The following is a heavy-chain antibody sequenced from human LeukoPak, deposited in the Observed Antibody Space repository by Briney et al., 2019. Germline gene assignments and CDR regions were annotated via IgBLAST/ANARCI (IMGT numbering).Heavy chain of an antibody. CDR1: GGSISSSSYY. CDR2: IYYSGST. CDR3: ARHAPPYSSSSDF. V-gene: IGHV4-61*05. D-gene: IGHD6-6*01. Sequence: SETLSLTCTVSGGSISSSSYYWGWIRQPPGKGLEWIGYIYYSGSTNYNPSLKSRVTISVDTSKNQFSLKLSSVTAADTAVYYCARHAPPYSSSSDFWGQGTLVTVSS. J-gene: IGHJ4*02.